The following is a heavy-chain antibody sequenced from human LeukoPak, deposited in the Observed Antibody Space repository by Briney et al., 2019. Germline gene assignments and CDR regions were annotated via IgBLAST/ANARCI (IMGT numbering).Heavy chain of an antibody. CDR1: RFTFGSYS. D-gene: IGHD1-26*01. CDR2: ISSRSTYI. Sequence: GGSLRLSCAGSRFTFGSYSMNWVRQAPGKGLEWVSSISSRSTYIYHADSVKGRFTISRDNAKNSLYLQMNSLRAEDTAVYYCAKMGRAFDIWGQGTMVTVSS. V-gene: IGHV3-21*01. CDR3: AKMGRAFDI. J-gene: IGHJ3*02.